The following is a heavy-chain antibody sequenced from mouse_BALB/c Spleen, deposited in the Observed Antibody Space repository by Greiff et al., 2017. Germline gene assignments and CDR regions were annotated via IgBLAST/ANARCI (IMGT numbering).Heavy chain of an antibody. Sequence: QVQLQQSGAELARPGASVKLSCKASGYTFTDYYINWVKQRTGQGLEWIGEIYPGSGNTYYNEKFKGKATLTADKSSSTAYMQLSSLTSEDSAVYFCAGSVDYDDAMDYWGQGTSVTVSS. D-gene: IGHD2-4*01. CDR3: AGSVDYDDAMDY. J-gene: IGHJ4*01. V-gene: IGHV1-77*01. CDR1: GYTFTDYY. CDR2: IYPGSGNT.